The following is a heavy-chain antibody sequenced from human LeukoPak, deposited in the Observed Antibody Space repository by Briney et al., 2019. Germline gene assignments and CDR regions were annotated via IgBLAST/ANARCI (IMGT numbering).Heavy chain of an antibody. CDR3: AREGGSGSPSDY. J-gene: IGHJ4*02. V-gene: IGHV4-39*07. CDR2: IYYSGST. Sequence: SETLSLTCTVSGGSTSSSYYWGWIRQPPGKGLEWIGSIYYSGSTYYNPSLKSRVTISVDTSKNQFSLELSSVTAADTAVYYCAREGGSGSPSDYWGQGTLVTVSS. CDR1: GGSTSSSYY. D-gene: IGHD3-10*01.